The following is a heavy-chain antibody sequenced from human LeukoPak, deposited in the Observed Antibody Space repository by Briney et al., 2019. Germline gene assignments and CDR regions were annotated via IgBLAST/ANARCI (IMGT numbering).Heavy chain of an antibody. CDR3: ARGIAARHYYYYHMDV. CDR2: INHSGST. Sequence: MPSETLSLTCAVYGGSFSGYYWSWIRQPPGKGLEWIGEINHSGSTNYNPSLKSRVTISVDTSKNQFSLKLSSVTAADTAVYYCARGIAARHYYYYHMDVWGKGTTVTVSS. CDR1: GGSFSGYY. D-gene: IGHD6-6*01. V-gene: IGHV4-34*01. J-gene: IGHJ6*03.